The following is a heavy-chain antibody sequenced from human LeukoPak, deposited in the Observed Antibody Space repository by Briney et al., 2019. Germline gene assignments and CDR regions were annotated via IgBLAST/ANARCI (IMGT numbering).Heavy chain of an antibody. V-gene: IGHV1-8*01. D-gene: IGHD6-19*01. Sequence: GASVKVSCKASGYAFTSYDVHWVRQGTGQGLEWMGWMNPNSGDTGYTEKFQDRVTMTRDTSRRVAYMQLSSLRSDDTAVYYCAISSAWYHDGFDIWGQGTMVSVSS. CDR1: GYAFTSYD. CDR3: AISSAWYHDGFDI. J-gene: IGHJ3*02. CDR2: MNPNSGDT.